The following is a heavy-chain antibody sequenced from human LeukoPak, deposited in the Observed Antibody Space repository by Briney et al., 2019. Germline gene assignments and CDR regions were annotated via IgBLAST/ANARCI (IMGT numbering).Heavy chain of an antibody. V-gene: IGHV4-31*02. J-gene: IGHJ5*02. Sequence: SETLSLTWTVAGGPISSGGYTWSWIRRLPGKGLEWIGYIYYGGSTYYNPSLKSRVTISVDTSKNQFSLKLSSVTAADTAVYYCAREEGQDNWFDPWGQGTLVTVSS. CDR3: AREEGQDNWFDP. CDR1: GGPISSGGYT. CDR2: IYYGGST.